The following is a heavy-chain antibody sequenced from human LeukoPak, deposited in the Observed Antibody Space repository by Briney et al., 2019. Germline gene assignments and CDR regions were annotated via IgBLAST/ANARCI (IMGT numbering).Heavy chain of an antibody. CDR1: GGSFSGYY. J-gene: IGHJ4*02. CDR3: DNAFIPLDSWGYFY. Sequence: SETLSLTCAVYGGSFSGYYWSWIRQPPGKGLEWIGEINHSGSTNYNPSLKSRVTISVDTSKNQFSLKLSSVTAADTAVYYCDNAFIPLDSWGYFYWGGETMLT. V-gene: IGHV4-34*01. CDR2: INHSGST. D-gene: IGHD3-22*01.